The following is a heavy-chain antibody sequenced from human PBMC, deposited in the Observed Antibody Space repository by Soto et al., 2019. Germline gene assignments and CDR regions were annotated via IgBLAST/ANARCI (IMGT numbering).Heavy chain of an antibody. Sequence: QVQLVQSGVEVKKPGASVTVSCKASGYNFLSYGVSWARQAPGQGLEWMGWISVYNSNANYAQQFHGRVTMTSDTSTTTGYLERGGLRLDDTAVYNVARGNGVGYYTHPPTYWGKEPLLSVP. CDR2: ISVYNSNA. CDR3: ARGNGVGYYTHPPTY. CDR1: GYNFLSYG. V-gene: IGHV1-18*04. J-gene: IGHJ4*02. D-gene: IGHD3-3*01.